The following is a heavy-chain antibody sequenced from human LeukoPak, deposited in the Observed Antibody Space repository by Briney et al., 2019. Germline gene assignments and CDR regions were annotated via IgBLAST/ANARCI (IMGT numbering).Heavy chain of an antibody. Sequence: ASVKVSCKASGYSFTGYYMHWVRQAPGQGLEWMGWINPHSGDTNYAQKFQGRVTMTRDTSVSTAYMDPSRLRSDDTAVYYCARATADVSLLEDYWGQGTLVTVSS. CDR3: ARATADVSLLEDY. D-gene: IGHD1-1*01. CDR1: GYSFTGYY. CDR2: INPHSGDT. V-gene: IGHV1-2*02. J-gene: IGHJ4*02.